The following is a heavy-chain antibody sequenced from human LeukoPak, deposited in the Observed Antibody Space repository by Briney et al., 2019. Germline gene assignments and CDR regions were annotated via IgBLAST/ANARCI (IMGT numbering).Heavy chain of an antibody. Sequence: GGSLRLSCAASGFTVSSNYMSWVRQAPGKGLEWVSVIYSGGSTYYADSVKGRFTISRDNSKNTLYLQVNSLRAADTAIYYCAKVQEMDTILPPFHYWGQGTLVTVSS. CDR2: IYSGGST. D-gene: IGHD5-24*01. J-gene: IGHJ4*02. CDR1: GFTVSSNY. V-gene: IGHV3-53*01. CDR3: AKVQEMDTILPPFHY.